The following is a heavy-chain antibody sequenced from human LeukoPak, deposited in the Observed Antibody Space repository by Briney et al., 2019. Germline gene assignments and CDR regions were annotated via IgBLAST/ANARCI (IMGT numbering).Heavy chain of an antibody. CDR1: GFTVSSNS. V-gene: IGHV3-53*01. D-gene: IGHD3-10*01. CDR3: AKVLSRYYGSGSYFYYGFDY. CDR2: IYSGGNT. J-gene: IGHJ4*02. Sequence: GGSLRLSCTVSGFTVSSNSMSWVRQAPGKGLEWVSFIYSGGNTHNSDSVKGRFTISRDNSKNTLYLQMNSLRAEDTAVYYCAKVLSRYYGSGSYFYYGFDYWGQGTLVTVSS.